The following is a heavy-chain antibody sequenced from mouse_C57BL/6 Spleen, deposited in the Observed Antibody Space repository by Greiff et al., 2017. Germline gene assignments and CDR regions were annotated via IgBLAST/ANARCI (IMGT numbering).Heavy chain of an antibody. CDR2: IYPGGGYT. D-gene: IGHD3-1*01. CDR1: GYTFTNYW. CDR3: ARRSGDAWFAD. J-gene: IGHJ3*01. Sequence: VQLQQSGAELVRPGTSVKMSCKASGYTFTNYWIGWAKQRPGHGLEWIGDIYPGGGYTNYNEKFKGKATLTADKSSSTAYMQFSSLTSEDSAIYYCARRSGDAWFADWGQGTLVTVSA. V-gene: IGHV1-63*01.